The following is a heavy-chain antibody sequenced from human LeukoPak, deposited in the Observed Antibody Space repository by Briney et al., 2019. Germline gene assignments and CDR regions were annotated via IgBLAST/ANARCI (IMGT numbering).Heavy chain of an antibody. D-gene: IGHD2-2*01. V-gene: IGHV3-30-3*01. Sequence: PGGSLRLSCAASGFTFSSYAMHWVRQAPGKGLEWVAVISYDGSNKYYADSVKGRFTISRDNSKNTLYLQMNSLRAEDTAVYYCARDPTPLLGYCSSTSCSFTDYYGMDVWGQGTTVTVSS. CDR1: GFTFSSYA. J-gene: IGHJ6*02. CDR2: ISYDGSNK. CDR3: ARDPTPLLGYCSSTSCSFTDYYGMDV.